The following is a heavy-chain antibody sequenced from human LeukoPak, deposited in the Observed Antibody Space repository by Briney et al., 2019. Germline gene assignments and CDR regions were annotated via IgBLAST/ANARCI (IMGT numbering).Heavy chain of an antibody. Sequence: GGSLRLSCAASGLTFSSYDMRWVRQAPGKGLEWVSGISGSGGSTYYADSVKGRFTISRDNSKNTLYLQMNSLRAEDTAVYYCAKLGDSSGQLAWLDYWGQGTLVTVSS. CDR1: GLTFSSYD. V-gene: IGHV3-23*01. CDR3: AKLGDSSGQLAWLDY. J-gene: IGHJ4*02. CDR2: ISGSGGST. D-gene: IGHD3-22*01.